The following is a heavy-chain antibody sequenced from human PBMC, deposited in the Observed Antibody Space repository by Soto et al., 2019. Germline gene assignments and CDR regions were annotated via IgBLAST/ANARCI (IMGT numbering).Heavy chain of an antibody. CDR1: GYTFTSYG. Sequence: ASVKVSCKASGYTFTSYGISWVRQASGQGLEWMGWISAYNGNTNYAQKLQGRVTMTTDTSTSTAYMELRSLRSDDTAVYYCARDNHYYDSSGYPDYWGQGTLVTVSS. J-gene: IGHJ4*02. D-gene: IGHD3-22*01. CDR3: ARDNHYYDSSGYPDY. V-gene: IGHV1-18*01. CDR2: ISAYNGNT.